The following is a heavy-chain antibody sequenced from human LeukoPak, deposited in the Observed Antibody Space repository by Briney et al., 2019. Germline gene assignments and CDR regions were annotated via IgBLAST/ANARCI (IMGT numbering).Heavy chain of an antibody. J-gene: IGHJ4*02. D-gene: IGHD3-10*01. Sequence: GASVKVSCKASGYTFTSYYMHWVRQAPGQGLEWMGIINPSGGSTSYAQKFQGRVTMTRDMSTSTVYMELSSLKSVDTAVYYCATSNYFGSGSVYYFEYWGQGTLVTVSS. CDR1: GYTFTSYY. CDR2: INPSGGST. V-gene: IGHV1-46*01. CDR3: ATSNYFGSGSVYYFEY.